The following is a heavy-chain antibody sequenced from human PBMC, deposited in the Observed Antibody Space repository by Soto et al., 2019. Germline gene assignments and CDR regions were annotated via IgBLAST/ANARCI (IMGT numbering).Heavy chain of an antibody. V-gene: IGHV1-2*04. D-gene: IGHD3-9*01. Sequence: GASVMVSCKASGYTFTGYYMHWVRQAPGQGLEWMGWINPNSGGTNYAQKFQGWVTMTRDTSISTAYMELSRLRSDDTAVYYCAREGYDILTGYSDNFDYWGQGTLVT. J-gene: IGHJ4*02. CDR2: INPNSGGT. CDR1: GYTFTGYY. CDR3: AREGYDILTGYSDNFDY.